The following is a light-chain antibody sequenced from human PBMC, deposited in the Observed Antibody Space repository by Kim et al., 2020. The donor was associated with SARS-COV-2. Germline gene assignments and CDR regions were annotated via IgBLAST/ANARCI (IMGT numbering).Light chain of an antibody. CDR1: QSISTY. CDR3: QQTYSTPFT. J-gene: IGKJ4*01. Sequence: ASVGDRVTITCRASQSISTYLNWYHQKPGKAPQVLMYAASSLQSGVPSRISGSGSGTDFTLTISSLQPEDFGTYYCQQTYSTPFTFGGGTKVDIK. CDR2: AAS. V-gene: IGKV1-39*01.